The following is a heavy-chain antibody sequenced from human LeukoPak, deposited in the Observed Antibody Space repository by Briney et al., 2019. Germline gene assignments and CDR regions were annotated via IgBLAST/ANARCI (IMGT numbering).Heavy chain of an antibody. J-gene: IGHJ4*02. CDR2: INHSGST. V-gene: IGHV4-34*01. Sequence: PSETLSLTCAVYGGSFSGYYWSWIRQPPGKGLEWIGEINHSGSTNYNPSLKSRVTISVDTSKNQFSLKLSSVTAADTAVYYCATRYSGSWYYFDYWGQGTLVTVSS. CDR3: ATRYSGSWYYFDY. CDR1: GGSFSGYY. D-gene: IGHD6-13*01.